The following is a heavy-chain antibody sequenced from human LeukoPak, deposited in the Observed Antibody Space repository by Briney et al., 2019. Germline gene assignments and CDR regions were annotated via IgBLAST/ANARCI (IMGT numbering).Heavy chain of an antibody. CDR3: AKSRTSVVVTPFDY. CDR1: GFTFSNFA. D-gene: IGHD2-21*02. V-gene: IGHV3-23*01. J-gene: IGHJ4*02. CDR2: LTVSGGSA. Sequence: GGSLRLSCVASGFTFSNFAMSWVRLAPEKGLEWVSGLTVSGGSAYYADSVKGRFTISRDNSKNTLYLQMSSLRAEDTAVYYCAKSRTSVVVTPFDYWGQGTLVTVSS.